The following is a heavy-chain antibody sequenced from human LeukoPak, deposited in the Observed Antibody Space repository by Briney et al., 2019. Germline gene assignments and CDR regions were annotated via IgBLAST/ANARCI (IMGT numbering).Heavy chain of an antibody. Sequence: GGSLRLSCAASGFGFSHYWMSWVRQAPGKGLEGVANINQEGSEKHYVGSVKGRFTISRDNGKNSLYLQMNSLRAEDTAVYYCARDPPSPTYYYDSSSLDWGQGTLVTVSS. D-gene: IGHD3-22*01. V-gene: IGHV3-7*01. CDR3: ARDPPSPTYYYDSSSLD. CDR1: GFGFSHYW. CDR2: INQEGSEK. J-gene: IGHJ4*02.